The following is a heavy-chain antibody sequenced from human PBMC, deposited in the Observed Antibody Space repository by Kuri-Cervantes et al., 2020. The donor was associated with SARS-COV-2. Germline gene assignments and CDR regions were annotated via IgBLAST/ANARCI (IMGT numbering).Heavy chain of an antibody. D-gene: IGHD3-3*01. Sequence: ASVKVSCKASGYTFTSYAMSWVRQAPGQGLEWMGWINTNTGNPTYAQGFTGRFVFSLDTSVSTAYLQISSLKAEDTAVYYCARDRGLSTIFGVVIIGGGAFDIWGQGTMVTVSS. J-gene: IGHJ3*02. V-gene: IGHV7-4-1*02. CDR2: INTNTGNP. CDR1: GYTFTSYA. CDR3: ARDRGLSTIFGVVIIGGGAFDI.